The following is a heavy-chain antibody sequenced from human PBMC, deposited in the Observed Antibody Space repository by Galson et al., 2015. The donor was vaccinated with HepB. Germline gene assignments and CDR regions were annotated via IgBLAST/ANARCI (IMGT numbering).Heavy chain of an antibody. J-gene: IGHJ6*02. Sequence: PALVKPTQTLTLTCTVSGFSLSNARMSVSWIRQPPGKALEWLAHIFSNDEKSYSTSLKSRLTISKDTSKSQVVLTMTNMDPVDTATYYCARDYGDYGMDVWGQGTTVTVSS. V-gene: IGHV2-26*01. CDR2: IFSNDEK. CDR3: ARDYGDYGMDV. CDR1: GFSLSNARMS. D-gene: IGHD4-17*01.